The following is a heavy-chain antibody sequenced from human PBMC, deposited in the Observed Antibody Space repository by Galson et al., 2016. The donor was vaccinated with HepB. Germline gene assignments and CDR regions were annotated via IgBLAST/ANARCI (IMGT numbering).Heavy chain of an antibody. CDR3: TPLWNSRKGFDY. D-gene: IGHD6-13*01. Sequence: SLRLSCAGSGFIFNNTWMSWVRQAPGKGLEWVGRIKSKADGGTTDYAAPVKGRFTISRDDSENTLYLQLNSLTIADTSVYYCTPLWNSRKGFDYWGQGTQVTVSS. V-gene: IGHV3-15*01. J-gene: IGHJ4*02. CDR2: IKSKADGGTT. CDR1: GFIFNNTW.